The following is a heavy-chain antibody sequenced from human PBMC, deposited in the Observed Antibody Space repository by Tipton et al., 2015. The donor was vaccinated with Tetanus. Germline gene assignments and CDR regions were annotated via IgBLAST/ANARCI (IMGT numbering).Heavy chain of an antibody. CDR1: GYTFISYG. CDR3: ARGSAFNYYNGLDV. CDR2: ISGYSGDT. Sequence: QLVQSGGEVKRPGASVKVSCKTSGYTFISYGISWVRQAPGQGLEWMGWISGYSGDTNYAQRLQGRVTVTADTSTSTAYMELRSLRSDDTAVYYGARGSAFNYYNGLDVWGQGTTVTVSS. V-gene: IGHV1-18*01. J-gene: IGHJ6*02.